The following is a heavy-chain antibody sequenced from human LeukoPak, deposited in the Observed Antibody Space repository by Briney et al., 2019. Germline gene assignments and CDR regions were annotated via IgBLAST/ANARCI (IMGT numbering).Heavy chain of an antibody. Sequence: SSETLSLTCTVSGGSISSYYWSWIRQPPGKGLEWIGFIYYSGSTNYNPSLKSRVTISVDTSKNQFSLRLSSVTAADTAVYYCAREGGNYFDYWGQGTLVTVSS. V-gene: IGHV4-59*01. D-gene: IGHD3-16*01. J-gene: IGHJ4*02. CDR3: AREGGNYFDY. CDR2: IYYSGST. CDR1: GGSISSYY.